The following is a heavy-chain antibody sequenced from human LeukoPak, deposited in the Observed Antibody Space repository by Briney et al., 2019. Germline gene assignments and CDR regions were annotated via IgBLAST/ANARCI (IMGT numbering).Heavy chain of an antibody. J-gene: IGHJ5*02. D-gene: IGHD1-26*01. Sequence: ASVKVSCKASGYTFTGYYMHWVRQAPGQGLEWMGWINPNSGGTNYAQKFQGRVTMTRDTSISTAYMELSRLRSDDTAVYYCALVTWGRSGSYSYWFDPWGQGTLVTVSS. CDR2: INPNSGGT. CDR3: ALVTWGRSGSYSYWFDP. V-gene: IGHV1-2*02. CDR1: GYTFTGYY.